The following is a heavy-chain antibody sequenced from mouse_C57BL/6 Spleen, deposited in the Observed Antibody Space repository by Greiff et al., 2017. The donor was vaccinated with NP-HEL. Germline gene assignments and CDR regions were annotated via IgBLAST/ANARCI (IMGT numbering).Heavy chain of an antibody. Sequence: VQVVESGPGLVQPSQSLSITCTASGFSLTSYGVHWVRQSPGKGLEWLGVIWSGGSTDYNAAFISSLSISKDNSKSQVFFTMSSLQADDTDIYYCARRAGYPHYYAMDYWGQGTSVTVSS. J-gene: IGHJ4*01. CDR2: IWSGGST. CDR1: GFSLTSYG. V-gene: IGHV2-2*01. D-gene: IGHD2-14*01. CDR3: ARRAGYPHYYAMDY.